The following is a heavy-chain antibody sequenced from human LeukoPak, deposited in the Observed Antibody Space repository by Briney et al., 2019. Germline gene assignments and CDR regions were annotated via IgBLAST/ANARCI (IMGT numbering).Heavy chain of an antibody. D-gene: IGHD3-10*01. Sequence: GGSLRLSCAASGFTFDDYGMSWVRQAPGKGLEWVSGISWNSGSIGYADSVKGRFTISRDNAKNSLNLQMNSLRAEDTALYYCAKDLGARLNDAFDIWGQGTMVTVSS. CDR1: GFTFDDYG. V-gene: IGHV3-9*01. CDR2: ISWNSGSI. CDR3: AKDLGARLNDAFDI. J-gene: IGHJ3*02.